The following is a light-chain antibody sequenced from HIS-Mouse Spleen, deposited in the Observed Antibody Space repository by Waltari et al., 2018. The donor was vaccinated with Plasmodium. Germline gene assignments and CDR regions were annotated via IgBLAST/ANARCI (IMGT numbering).Light chain of an antibody. J-gene: IGKJ1*01. Sequence: EIVMTQSPATLSVSPGERATLSCRASQSVSSNLAWYQQEPGQAPRPLIYGPSTRATGIPARFSGSGSGTEFTLTISSLQSEDFAVYYCQQYNNWPAWTFGQGTKVEIK. CDR3: QQYNNWPAWT. CDR1: QSVSSN. V-gene: IGKV3-15*01. CDR2: GPS.